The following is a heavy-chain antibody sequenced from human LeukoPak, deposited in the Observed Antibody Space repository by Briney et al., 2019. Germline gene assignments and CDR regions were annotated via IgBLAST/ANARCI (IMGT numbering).Heavy chain of an antibody. D-gene: IGHD6-13*01. Sequence: PSETLSLTCTVSGGSVSSSNYYWGWFRQPPGKGLEWIGSICYSGSTYYNPSFKSRVIISVDTSKNQFSLKLSSVTAADTAVYYCARSVIAAAGIYWFDPWGQGTLVTVSS. V-gene: IGHV4-39*01. CDR2: ICYSGST. CDR1: GGSVSSSNYY. J-gene: IGHJ5*02. CDR3: ARSVIAAAGIYWFDP.